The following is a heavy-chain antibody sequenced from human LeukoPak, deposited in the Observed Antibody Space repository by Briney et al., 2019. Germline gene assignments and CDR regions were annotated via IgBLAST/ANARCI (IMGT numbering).Heavy chain of an antibody. D-gene: IGHD4-17*01. Sequence: GGSLRPSCAASGFTFSSYSMNWVRQAPGKGLEWVSSISSSSSYIYNADSVKGRFTISRDNAKNSLYLQMNSLRAEDTAVYYCARGTYGDQDIFDYWGQGALVTVSS. V-gene: IGHV3-21*01. CDR3: ARGTYGDQDIFDY. CDR1: GFTFSSYS. CDR2: ISSSSSYI. J-gene: IGHJ4*02.